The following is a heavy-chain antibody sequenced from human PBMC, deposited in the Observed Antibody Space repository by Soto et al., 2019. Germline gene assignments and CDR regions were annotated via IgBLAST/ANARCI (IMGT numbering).Heavy chain of an antibody. J-gene: IGHJ4*02. CDR3: TGEVASGY. D-gene: IGHD2-8*02. V-gene: IGHV3-30*03. Sequence: QVHLGESGGGVVQPGRSLRLSCAVSGFTVSTYGMHWVRQAPGKGLEWVAVISRDGGTKYYADSVKGRFTISRDNSRNTLFLEMNSLRGDDMAVYYCTGEVASGYWGQGTLVTVSS. CDR1: GFTVSTYG. CDR2: ISRDGGTK.